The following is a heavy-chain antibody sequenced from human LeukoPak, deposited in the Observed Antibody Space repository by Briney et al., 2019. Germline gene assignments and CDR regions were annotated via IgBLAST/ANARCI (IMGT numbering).Heavy chain of an antibody. D-gene: IGHD2/OR15-2a*01. CDR3: ARHENIIIVPTAHAFDY. J-gene: IGHJ4*02. CDR1: GGSISNSNYY. CDR2: IYYSGDT. Sequence: SETLFLTCTVSGGSISNSNYYWGWIRQPPGKGLEWIGTIYYSGDTYYNPSLKSQASISVGTSKNRFSLKLNSVTAADTAVYFCARHENIIIVPTAHAFDYWGQGTLVTVSS. V-gene: IGHV4-39*01.